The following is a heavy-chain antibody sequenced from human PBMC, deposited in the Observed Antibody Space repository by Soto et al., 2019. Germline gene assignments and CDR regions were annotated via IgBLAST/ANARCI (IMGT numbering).Heavy chain of an antibody. CDR3: ASLPSLLTYGRDGMDV. CDR1: GFSFSSYA. D-gene: IGHD1-26*01. CDR2: ISYDGSNK. J-gene: IGHJ6*02. Sequence: QVQLVESGGGVVQPGRSLRLSCAASGFSFSSYAMHWVRQAPGKGLEWMSFISYDGSNKYYADSVKGRFTISRDNSKNTVFLQMNRLRPEDTAVYYCASLPSLLTYGRDGMDVWGPGTTVTVS. V-gene: IGHV3-30-3*01.